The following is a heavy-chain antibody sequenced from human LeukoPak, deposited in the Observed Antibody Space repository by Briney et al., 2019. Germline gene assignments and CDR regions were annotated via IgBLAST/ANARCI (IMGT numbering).Heavy chain of an antibody. J-gene: IGHJ3*02. CDR2: ISWNSGSI. CDR1: GFTFDDYA. Sequence: GGSLRLSCAASGFTFDDYAMHWVRQAPGKGLEWVSGISWNSGSIGYADSVKGRFTISRDNAKNSLYLQMNSLRAEDTALYYCAKDIFGYCSGGSCYRAAFDIWGQGTMVTVSS. D-gene: IGHD2-15*01. CDR3: AKDIFGYCSGGSCYRAAFDI. V-gene: IGHV3-9*01.